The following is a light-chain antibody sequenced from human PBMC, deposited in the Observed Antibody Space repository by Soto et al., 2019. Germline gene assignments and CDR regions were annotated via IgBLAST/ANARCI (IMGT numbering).Light chain of an antibody. CDR1: QSVSSY. CDR3: QQRQYWPPIT. CDR2: DTS. V-gene: IGKV3-11*01. J-gene: IGKJ5*01. Sequence: EIVLTQSPGTLSLSPGERATLSCRGSQSVSSYLAWYQQKPGQAPRLLIYDTSNRATGVPARFSGSGSGTDFTLTISSLEPEDCAIYYCQQRQYWPPITFGQGARLEI.